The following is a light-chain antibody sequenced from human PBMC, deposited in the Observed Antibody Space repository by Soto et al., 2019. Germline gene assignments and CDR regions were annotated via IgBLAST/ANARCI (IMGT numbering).Light chain of an antibody. CDR2: DAS. V-gene: IGKV3-11*01. CDR3: QQRISWPRT. J-gene: IGKJ4*01. CDR1: QGVNTY. Sequence: EIVLTQSPGTLSLSPGERATLFCRASQGVNTYLVWYQQKPGQAPRLLLYDASKRATGIPDRFSGSGSGTDFTLTISSLEPEDFALYYCQQRISWPRTFGGGTKVEIK.